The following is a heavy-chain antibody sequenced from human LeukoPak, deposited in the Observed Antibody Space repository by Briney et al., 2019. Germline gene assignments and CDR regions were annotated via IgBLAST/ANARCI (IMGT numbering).Heavy chain of an antibody. CDR2: TYYRSKWYN. V-gene: IGHV6-1*01. J-gene: IGHJ6*03. Sequence: SQTLSLTCAISGDSVSSNSAAWNWIRQSPSRGLEWPGRTYYRSKWYNDYAVSVKSRITINPDTSKNQFSLQLNSVTPEDTAVYYCARGYGPGSYYPYYYMDVWGKGTTVTVSS. D-gene: IGHD3-10*01. CDR3: ARGYGPGSYYPYYYMDV. CDR1: GDSVSSNSAA.